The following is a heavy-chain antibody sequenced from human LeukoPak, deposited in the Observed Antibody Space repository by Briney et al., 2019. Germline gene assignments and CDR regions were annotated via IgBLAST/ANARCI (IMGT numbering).Heavy chain of an antibody. D-gene: IGHD1-26*01. Sequence: GGSLRLSCAASGFIVSSNYMSWVRQAPGKGLEWVSGIYRGGSTYHADSVKGRFTISRDHSKNTLYLQMNSLRAEDTAVYYCAKGEGGYYQAYWGQGALVTVSS. CDR3: AKGEGGYYQAY. V-gene: IGHV3-53*01. CDR2: IYRGGST. CDR1: GFIVSSNY. J-gene: IGHJ4*02.